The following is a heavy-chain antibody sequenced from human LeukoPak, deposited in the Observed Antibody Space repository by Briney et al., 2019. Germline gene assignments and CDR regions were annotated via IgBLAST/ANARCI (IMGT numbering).Heavy chain of an antibody. CDR1: GGSISSGDYY. Sequence: SETLSFTCTFSGGSISSGDYYWSWMRQPPGKGLEWIGYSYSGRSTYSNPSRKSRVTISVDTSKNKFSLKLSSVTAADTAVYYCASFLRTVAEDYWGQGTLVTVSS. V-gene: IGHV4-30-4*08. D-gene: IGHD6-19*01. CDR3: ASFLRTVAEDY. J-gene: IGHJ4*02. CDR2: SYSGRST.